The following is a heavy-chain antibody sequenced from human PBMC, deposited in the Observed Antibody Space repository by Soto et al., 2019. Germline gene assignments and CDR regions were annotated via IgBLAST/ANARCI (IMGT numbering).Heavy chain of an antibody. Sequence: PAVSVRHSFASSSCIFSNAWLNWNSQAPGEGLEWVGRIKTKTDGGTTDYSAPVKGRFTISRDDSKNTLYLQMNSLKTEDTAVYYCTTDQGTAWNDYWGQGTLVTVSS. CDR1: SCIFSNAW. CDR2: IKTKTDGGTT. J-gene: IGHJ4*02. D-gene: IGHD1-1*01. V-gene: IGHV3-15*07. CDR3: TTDQGTAWNDY.